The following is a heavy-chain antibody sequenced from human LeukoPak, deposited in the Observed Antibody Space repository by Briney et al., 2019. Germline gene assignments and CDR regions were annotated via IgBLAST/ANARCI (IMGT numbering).Heavy chain of an antibody. CDR2: IIPIFGTA. J-gene: IGHJ6*02. CDR3: ARGVPGPTLALSYYYGMDV. CDR1: GGTFSSYA. Sequence: SVTVSCKASGGTFSSYAISWVRQAPGQGLEWMGGIIPIFGTANYAQKFQGRVTITADESTSTAYMELSSLRSEDTAVYYCARGVPGPTLALSYYYGMDVWGQGTTVTVSS. V-gene: IGHV1-69*13. D-gene: IGHD2/OR15-2a*01.